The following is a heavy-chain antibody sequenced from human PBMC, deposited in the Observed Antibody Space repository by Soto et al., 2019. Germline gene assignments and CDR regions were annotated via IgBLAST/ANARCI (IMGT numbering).Heavy chain of an antibody. CDR1: GFTFKNYA. J-gene: IGHJ4*02. CDR3: AKDRGSAFPHPSLPDF. D-gene: IGHD2-2*01. Sequence: GGSLRLSCAASGFTFKNYAMSWVRQAPGKGLEWVSSISSSGGITYYADSVQGRFTISRDNSMNALHLQMNSLRAEDTAVYYSAKDRGSAFPHPSLPDFWGKGPLVTFSS. CDR2: ISSSGGIT. V-gene: IGHV3-23*01.